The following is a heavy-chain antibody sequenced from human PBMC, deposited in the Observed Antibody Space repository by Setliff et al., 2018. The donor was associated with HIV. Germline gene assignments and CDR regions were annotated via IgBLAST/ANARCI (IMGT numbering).Heavy chain of an antibody. CDR3: ARAPEPRGGVFNI. Sequence: SETLSLTCAVFGESSNNDAWTWIRQPPGKGLEWIGEVSPIGETTYSQSLKDRVTISIDTSKHHFSLKMNSVTVADTAVYYCARAPEPRGGVFNIWGQGTMVTVSS. V-gene: IGHV4-34*01. J-gene: IGHJ3*02. CDR1: GESSNNDA. CDR2: VSPIGET. D-gene: IGHD1-1*01.